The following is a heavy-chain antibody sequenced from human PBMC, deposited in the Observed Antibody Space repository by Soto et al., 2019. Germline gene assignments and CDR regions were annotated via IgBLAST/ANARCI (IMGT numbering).Heavy chain of an antibody. Sequence: GSLRLSGASPGFTFRDEWMRWVRQGRGKGVECLATIQMDGSEKKYVDSVRGRFTTSRDNAKTSLYLQMDSLRADHPAVYYCARDSGYGSGASVNPYLDYWGHGTLVTVSS. J-gene: IGHJ4*01. V-gene: IGHV3-7*01. CDR2: IQMDGSEK. D-gene: IGHD3-10*01. CDR1: GFTFRDEW. CDR3: ARDSGYGSGASVNPYLDY.